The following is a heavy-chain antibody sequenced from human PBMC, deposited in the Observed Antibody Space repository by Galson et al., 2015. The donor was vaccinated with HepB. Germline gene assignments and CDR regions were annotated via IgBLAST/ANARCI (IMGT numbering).Heavy chain of an antibody. D-gene: IGHD2-15*01. CDR3: ASRGYCSGGSCYSGYFDL. CDR2: IIPILGIA. Sequence: SVKVSCKASGGTFSSYAISWVRQAPGQGLEWMGRIIPILGIANYAQKFQGRVTITADKSTSTAYMELSSLRSEDTAVYYCASRGYCSGGSCYSGYFDLWGRGTLVTVSS. V-gene: IGHV1-69*04. CDR1: GGTFSSYA. J-gene: IGHJ2*01.